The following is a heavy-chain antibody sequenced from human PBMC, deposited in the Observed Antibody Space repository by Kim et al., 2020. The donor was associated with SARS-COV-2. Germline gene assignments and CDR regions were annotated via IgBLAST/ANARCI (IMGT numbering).Heavy chain of an antibody. J-gene: IGHJ5*02. CDR1: GGSISSYY. CDR2: IYYSGST. CDR3: ARYRLIVVVPAAEGGWFDP. D-gene: IGHD2-2*01. Sequence: SETLSLTCTVSGGSISSYYWSWIRQPPGKGLEWIGYIYYSGSTNYNPSLKSRVTISVDTSKNQFSLKLSSVTAADTAVYYCARYRLIVVVPAAEGGWFDPWGQGTLVTVSS. V-gene: IGHV4-59*01.